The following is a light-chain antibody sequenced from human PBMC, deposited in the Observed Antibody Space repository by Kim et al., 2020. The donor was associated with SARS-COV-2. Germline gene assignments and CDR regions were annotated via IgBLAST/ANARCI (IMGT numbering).Light chain of an antibody. J-gene: IGKJ2*01. CDR1: QDISNY. V-gene: IGKV1-33*01. CDR3: QQYHALPRT. Sequence: DIQMTQSPSSLSASVGDRVTITCQATQDISNYLNWYQQKPGKAPKLLIHDASNLETGFPSRFSGGGSGTFFTFTISSLRPEDIATYYCQQYHALPRTFGQGTKLEI. CDR2: DAS.